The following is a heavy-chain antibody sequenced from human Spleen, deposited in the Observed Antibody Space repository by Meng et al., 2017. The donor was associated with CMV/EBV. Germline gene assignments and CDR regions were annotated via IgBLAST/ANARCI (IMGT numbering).Heavy chain of an antibody. CDR2: ISWDGGST. CDR3: AKGGGTTFNIRADLDY. J-gene: IGHJ4*02. CDR1: GFTFSSYE. V-gene: IGHV3-43*01. Sequence: GGSLRLSCAASGFTFSSYEMNWVRQAPGKGLEWVSLISWDGGSTYYADSVKGRFTISRDNSKNSLYLQMNSLRTEDTALYYCAKGGGTTFNIRADLDYWGQGTLVTVSS. D-gene: IGHD1-7*01.